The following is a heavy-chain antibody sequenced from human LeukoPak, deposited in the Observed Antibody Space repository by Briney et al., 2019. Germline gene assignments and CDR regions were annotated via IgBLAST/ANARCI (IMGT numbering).Heavy chain of an antibody. J-gene: IGHJ3*02. CDR2: IKSKTDGGTT. Sequence: GGSLRLSCAASGFTFSNAWMSWVRQAPGKGLEWVGLIKSKTDGGTTDYAAPVKGRFTISRDDSKNTLYLQMNSLKTEDTAVYYCTTEGQWFGEFHDAFDIWGQGTMVTVSS. D-gene: IGHD3-10*01. CDR3: TTEGQWFGEFHDAFDI. V-gene: IGHV3-15*01. CDR1: GFTFSNAW.